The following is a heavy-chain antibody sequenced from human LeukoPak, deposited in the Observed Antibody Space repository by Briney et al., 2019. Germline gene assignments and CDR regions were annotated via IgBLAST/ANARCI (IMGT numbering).Heavy chain of an antibody. J-gene: IGHJ4*02. V-gene: IGHV4-61*02. D-gene: IGHD2-21*01. CDR2: ISSSGST. Sequence: PSETLSLTCTVSGDSISSGDYYWSWIRQPAGKGLEWIGRISSSGSTNYNPSLKSRVTMSVDTSKNHLSLKLSSVTAADTAVYYCARESGPQIASRDHGLFDYWGQGTLVTVSS. CDR1: GDSISSGDYY. CDR3: ARESGPQIASRDHGLFDY.